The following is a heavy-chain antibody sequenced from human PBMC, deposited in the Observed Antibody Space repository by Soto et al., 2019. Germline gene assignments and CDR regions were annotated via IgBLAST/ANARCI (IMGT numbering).Heavy chain of an antibody. CDR3: ARDRLADYDYYYYGMDV. CDR1: GFTFSSYA. Sequence: QVQLVESGGGVVQPGRSLRLSCAASGFTFSSYAMHWVRQAPGKGLEWVAVISYDGSNKYYADSVKGRFTISRDNSKNTLYLHMNSLRAEDTAVYYCARDRLADYDYYYYGMDVWGQGTTVTVSS. J-gene: IGHJ6*02. V-gene: IGHV3-30-3*01. CDR2: ISYDGSNK. D-gene: IGHD4-17*01.